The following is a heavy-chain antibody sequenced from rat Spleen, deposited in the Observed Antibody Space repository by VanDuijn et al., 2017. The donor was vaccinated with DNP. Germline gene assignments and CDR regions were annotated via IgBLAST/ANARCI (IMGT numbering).Heavy chain of an antibody. J-gene: IGHJ4*01. CDR3: ARSRRFNSYAMDA. D-gene: IGHD1-5*01. Sequence: QVQLKESGPGMVQPSQTLSLTCTVSGFSLTDYSVHWVRQPPGKVLEWIGAIWSGGSTDYNSALRSRLSISRDTSKSQVLLKLNSLQTEDTAIYFCARSRRFNSYAMDAWGQGTSVTVSS. CDR2: IWSGGST. V-gene: IGHV2-15*01. CDR1: GFSLTDYS.